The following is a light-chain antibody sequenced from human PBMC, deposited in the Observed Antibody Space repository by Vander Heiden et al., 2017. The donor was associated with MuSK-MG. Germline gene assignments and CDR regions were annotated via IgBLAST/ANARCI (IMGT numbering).Light chain of an antibody. J-gene: IGKJ2*01. V-gene: IGKV1-33*01. CDR3: QQFDDLPYT. CDR1: QDIKKY. CDR2: DAS. Sequence: IQMTQSPSSLSASVGDRVIITCQASQDIKKYLNWYQQKPGKAPKLLIHDASNLEAGLPARFSGSGSGSHFTFTISSLQPEDIAIYYCQQFDDLPYTFGQGTKLDIK.